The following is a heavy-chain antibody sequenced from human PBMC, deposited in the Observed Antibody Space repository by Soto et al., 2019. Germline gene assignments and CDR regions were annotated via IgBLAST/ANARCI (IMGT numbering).Heavy chain of an antibody. J-gene: IGHJ5*02. CDR1: GFTFSSYA. V-gene: IGHV3-23*01. CDR2: ISGSGGST. D-gene: IGHD2-2*01. Sequence: PGGSLRLSCAASGFTFSSYAMSWVRQAPGKGLEWVSAISGSGGSTYYADSVKGRFTISRDNSKNTLYLQMNSLRAEDTAVYYCAKHLKDIVVVPAALDPWGQGTLVTVSS. CDR3: AKHLKDIVVVPAALDP.